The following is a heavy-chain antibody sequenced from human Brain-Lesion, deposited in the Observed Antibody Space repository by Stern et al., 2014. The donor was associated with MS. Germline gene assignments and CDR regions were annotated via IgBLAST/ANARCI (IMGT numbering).Heavy chain of an antibody. CDR1: GASISNTQW. V-gene: IGHV4-4*02. D-gene: IGHD3-10*01. CDR2: ISQSGSA. Sequence: VQLVESGPGLVKPSGTLSLTCAVSGASISNTQWWTWVRQSPGKGLEWIGEISQSGSANYNPSLRSRVTISGDRSKKSFSLKLNSVTAADTAVYYCARDPRRGGLSGYYHGMDVWGQGTTVTVSS. CDR3: ARDPRRGGLSGYYHGMDV. J-gene: IGHJ6*02.